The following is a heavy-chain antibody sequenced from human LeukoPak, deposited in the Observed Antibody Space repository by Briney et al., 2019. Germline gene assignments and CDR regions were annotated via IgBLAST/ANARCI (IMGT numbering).Heavy chain of an antibody. CDR1: GYSFTSYW. CDR2: IYPGDSDT. J-gene: IGHJ4*02. CDR3: ARGLSRYFDWLLCDY. D-gene: IGHD3-9*01. V-gene: IGHV5-51*01. Sequence: GESLKISCKGSGYSFTSYWIAWVRQMSGKGLEWMGIIYPGDSDTRYSPSFQGQVTISADKSISTAHLQWTSLKASDTAMYYCARGLSRYFDWLLCDYWGQGTLVTVSS.